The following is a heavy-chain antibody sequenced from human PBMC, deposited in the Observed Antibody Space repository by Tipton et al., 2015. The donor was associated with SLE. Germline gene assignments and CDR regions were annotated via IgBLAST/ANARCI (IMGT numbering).Heavy chain of an antibody. Sequence: VQLVQSGAEVKKPGESLKISCKGSGYSFTTNWFGWVRQMPGKGLEWMGIIYPGDSDTRYSPSFQGQVTISADDSITTAYLEWSSLEASDTATYYCARGYCSDGKCYSGIIQHWGQGTLVTVSS. CDR1: GYSFTTNW. J-gene: IGHJ1*01. CDR3: ARGYCSDGKCYSGIIQH. CDR2: IYPGDSDT. V-gene: IGHV5-51*03. D-gene: IGHD2-15*01.